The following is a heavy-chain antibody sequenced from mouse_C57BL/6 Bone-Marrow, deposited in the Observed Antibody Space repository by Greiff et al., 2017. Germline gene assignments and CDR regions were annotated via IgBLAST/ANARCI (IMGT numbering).Heavy chain of an antibody. D-gene: IGHD2-1*01. J-gene: IGHJ4*01. Sequence: VQLQQSGPELVKPGASVKISCKASGYSFTGYYMHWVKQSSEKSLEWIGEINPSTGGTSYNQKFKGKATLTVDKSSSTAYMQLKSLTSEDSAVYYCARRGFYYGNPYAMDYWGQGTSVTVSS. CDR2: INPSTGGT. CDR3: ARRGFYYGNPYAMDY. V-gene: IGHV1-43*01. CDR1: GYSFTGYY.